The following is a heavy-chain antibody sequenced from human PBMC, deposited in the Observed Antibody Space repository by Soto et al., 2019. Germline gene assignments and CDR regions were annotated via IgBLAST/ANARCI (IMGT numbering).Heavy chain of an antibody. J-gene: IGHJ4*02. D-gene: IGHD5-12*01. V-gene: IGHV1-69*02. CDR2: IIPSLGRA. CDR3: TRLGVNSGYDL. CDR1: GGTFSSYT. Sequence: QVQLVQSGAEVNKPGSTVKVSWKASGGTFSSYTITWVRQAPGQGLEWMGRIIPSLGRANYAQNFQGRVTITADKSTSTAYMELSSLRSEDTAVYYCTRLGVNSGYDLWGQGTLVTVSS.